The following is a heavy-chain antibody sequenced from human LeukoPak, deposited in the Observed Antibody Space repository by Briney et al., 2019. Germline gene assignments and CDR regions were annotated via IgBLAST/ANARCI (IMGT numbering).Heavy chain of an antibody. Sequence: PSETLSLTCSVSRASFNGSDYCWGWVRPPPGKGLEWIGTIYSRGNTYYNPSLTSGVTISADTSKMQFSLKLTSATAENRVVYSGSDSIGYLGDDVFNSWGGGILFPVS. V-gene: IGHV4-39*01. CDR2: IYSRGNT. CDR3: SDSIGYLGDDVFNS. J-gene: IGHJ3*02. CDR1: RASFNGSDYC. D-gene: IGHD3-22*01.